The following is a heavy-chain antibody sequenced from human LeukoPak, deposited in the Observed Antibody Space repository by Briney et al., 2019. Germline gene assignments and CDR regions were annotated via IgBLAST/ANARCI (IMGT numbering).Heavy chain of an antibody. CDR2: ISGSGGST. Sequence: PGGTLRLSCAASGFTFSSYAMGWVRQAPGKGLEWVSAISGSGGSTYYADSVKGRFTISRDNAKNSLYLQMNSLRAEDTAVYYCARDPSSLYYYYYYMDVWGKGTTVTVSS. D-gene: IGHD2-2*01. CDR3: ARDPSSLYYYYYYMDV. V-gene: IGHV3-23*01. J-gene: IGHJ6*03. CDR1: GFTFSSYA.